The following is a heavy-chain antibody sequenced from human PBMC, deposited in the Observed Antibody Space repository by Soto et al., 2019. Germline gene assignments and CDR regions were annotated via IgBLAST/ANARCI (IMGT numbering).Heavy chain of an antibody. Sequence: PGESLKISCKASGYDFTSYWIGWVRPMPGEGLAWMGIVFPGDSDTRYSPPFRGQVTISADRSTNTAYLQWGSLKASDTAIYYCARFGCTGPRCYRHLGYYYYPMDVWGQGTKVTVSS. CDR3: ARFGCTGPRCYRHLGYYYYPMDV. CDR1: GYDFTSYW. CDR2: VFPGDSDT. D-gene: IGHD2-2*01. V-gene: IGHV5-51*01. J-gene: IGHJ6*02.